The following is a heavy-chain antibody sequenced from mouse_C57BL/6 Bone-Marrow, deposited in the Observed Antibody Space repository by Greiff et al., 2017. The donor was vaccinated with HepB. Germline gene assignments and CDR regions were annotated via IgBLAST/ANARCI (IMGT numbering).Heavy chain of an antibody. V-gene: IGHV5-6*01. J-gene: IGHJ3*01. CDR1: GFTLSSYG. Sequence: EVQGVESGGDLVKPGGSLKLSCAVSGFTLSSYGMSWVRQTPDKRLEWVATISSGGSYTYYPERVTGRFTISSDNCKNTLYLQMSSLKFEDTAMYYCAGHRYRVFAYWGQGTLVTVSA. CDR3: AGHRYRVFAY. CDR2: ISSGGSYT.